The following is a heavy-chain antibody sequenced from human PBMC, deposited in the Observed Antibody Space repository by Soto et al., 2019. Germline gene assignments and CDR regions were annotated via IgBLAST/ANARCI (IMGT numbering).Heavy chain of an antibody. V-gene: IGHV4-34*01. D-gene: IGHD6-13*01. CDR3: ARGAGYSSSWYQQNYYYGMDV. CDR1: GGSFSGYY. J-gene: IGHJ6*02. CDR2: INHSGST. Sequence: QVQLQQWGAGLLKPSETLSLTCAVYGGSFSGYYWSWIRQPPGKGLEWIGEINHSGSTNYNPSLKGRVTISVDTSKNQFSLKLSSVAAADTAVYYCARGAGYSSSWYQQNYYYGMDVWGQGTTVTVSS.